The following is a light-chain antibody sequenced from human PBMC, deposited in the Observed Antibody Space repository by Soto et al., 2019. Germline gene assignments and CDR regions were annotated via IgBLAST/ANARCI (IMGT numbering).Light chain of an antibody. V-gene: IGLV4-69*01. CDR3: QTWGAGIRV. CDR1: SGHNTYA. CDR2: VNTDGSH. Sequence: QPVLTQSPSASASLGASVKLTCTLSSGHNTYAIAWHQQQPEKGPRFLMQVNTDGSHHRGDGIPDRFSGSSSGTERYLIISSLQSEDEADYYCQTWGAGIRVFGGGTKLTVL. J-gene: IGLJ3*02.